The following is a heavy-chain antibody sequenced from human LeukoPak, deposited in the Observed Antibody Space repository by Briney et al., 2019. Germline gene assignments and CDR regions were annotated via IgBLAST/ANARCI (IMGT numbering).Heavy chain of an antibody. Sequence: PGGSLRLSCAASGFTFSSYAMHWVRQAPGKGLEWVAVISYDGSNKYYADSVKGRFTISRDNSKNTLYLQMNSLRAEDTAVYYCAREIVVVPVWGQGTLVTVSS. CDR3: AREIVVVPV. D-gene: IGHD2-2*01. V-gene: IGHV3-30-3*01. J-gene: IGHJ4*02. CDR1: GFTFSSYA. CDR2: ISYDGSNK.